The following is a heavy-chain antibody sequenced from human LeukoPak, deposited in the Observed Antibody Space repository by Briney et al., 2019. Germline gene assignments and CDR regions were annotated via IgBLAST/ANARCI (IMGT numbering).Heavy chain of an antibody. J-gene: IGHJ4*02. CDR1: GGSISSSSYY. CDR3: ARSELLWLGELSNRPIDY. Sequence: SETLSLTCTVSGGSISSSSYYWGWIRQPPGKGLEWIGSIYYSGSTYYNPSLKSRVTISVDTSKNQFSLKLSSVTAVDTAVYYCARSELLWLGELSNRPIDYWGQGTLVTVSS. V-gene: IGHV4-39*07. CDR2: IYYSGST. D-gene: IGHD3-10*01.